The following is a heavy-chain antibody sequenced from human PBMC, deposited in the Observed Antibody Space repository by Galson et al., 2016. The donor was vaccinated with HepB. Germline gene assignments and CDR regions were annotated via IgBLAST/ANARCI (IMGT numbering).Heavy chain of an antibody. D-gene: IGHD1-26*01. J-gene: IGHJ2*01. V-gene: IGHV1-46*01. Sequence: SVKVSCKASGYTFTSYHMHWVRQAPGQGLEWMGLINPSGGSTSYPQSFQGRVTVTRDTSTSTVYMELSILRSEDTAAYYCARVAIVGVTDYWYFDLWGRGTLVIVSS. CDR1: GYTFTSYH. CDR3: ARVAIVGVTDYWYFDL. CDR2: INPSGGST.